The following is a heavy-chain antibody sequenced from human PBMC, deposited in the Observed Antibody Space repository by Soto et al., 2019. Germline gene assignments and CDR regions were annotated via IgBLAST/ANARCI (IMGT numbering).Heavy chain of an antibody. CDR3: ARDRNYNWNPPSPDCFDY. V-gene: IGHV3-72*01. CDR1: GFTFGDHY. J-gene: IGHJ4*02. Sequence: GGSLRLSCAFSGFTFGDHYIDWVRQAPGKGLEWVGRIRNKTYSYNTVYAASVKGRFTFSRDNAKNSLFLQMNSLRAEDTAVYYCARDRNYNWNPPSPDCFDYWGQGALVTVSS. D-gene: IGHD1-20*01. CDR2: IRNKTYSYNT.